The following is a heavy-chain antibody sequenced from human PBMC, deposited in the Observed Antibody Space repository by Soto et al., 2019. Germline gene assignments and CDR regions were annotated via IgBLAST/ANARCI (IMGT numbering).Heavy chain of an antibody. CDR2: IYYSGST. V-gene: IGHV4-61*01. CDR1: GVSVSSGSYY. CDR3: ARETYYYDSHFDY. J-gene: IGHJ4*02. Sequence: ETLCPTCTVSGVSVSSGSYYWSWIRQPPGKGLEWIGYIYYSGSTNYNPSLKSRVTISVDTSKNQFYLKLSSVTAADTAVYYCARETYYYDSHFDYWGQGTMVTVSS. D-gene: IGHD3-22*01.